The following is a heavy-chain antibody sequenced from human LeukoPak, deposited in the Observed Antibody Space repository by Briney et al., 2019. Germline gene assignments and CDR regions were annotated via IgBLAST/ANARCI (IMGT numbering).Heavy chain of an antibody. V-gene: IGHV3-21*01. CDR2: ISSSGYSI. Sequence: GGSLRLSCAASGFTFSNAWMSWVRQAPGKGLEWVSCISSSGYSIYYADSVKGRFTISRDNAKNSLYLQMNSLRAEDTAVYYCARDLTDPPYYYYYIDVWGKGTTVTISS. J-gene: IGHJ6*03. CDR1: GFTFSNAW. CDR3: ARDLTDPPYYYYYIDV.